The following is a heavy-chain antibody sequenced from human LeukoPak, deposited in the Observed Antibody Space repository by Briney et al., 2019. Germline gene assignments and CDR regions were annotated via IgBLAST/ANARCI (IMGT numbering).Heavy chain of an antibody. J-gene: IGHJ4*02. CDR3: AHRPALRYFDWLLFRD. Sequence: SGPTLVKPTQTLTLTCTFSGLSLSTSGVGVGWIRQPPGKALEWLALIYWNDDKRYSPSLKSRLTITKDTSKNQVVLTMTNMDPVDTATHYCAHRPALRYFDWLLFRDWGQGTLVTVSS. V-gene: IGHV2-5*01. CDR1: GLSLSTSGVG. CDR2: IYWNDDK. D-gene: IGHD3-9*01.